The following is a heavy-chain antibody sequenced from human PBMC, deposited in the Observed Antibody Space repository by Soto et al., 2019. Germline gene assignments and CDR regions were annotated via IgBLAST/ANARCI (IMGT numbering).Heavy chain of an antibody. CDR3: ARDLITGSDY. Sequence: PSETLSLTCTVSGGSVSSGSYYWIWIRQPPGKGLEWIGYIYYSGSTNYNPSPKSRVTISVDTSKNQFSLKLSSVTAADTAVYYCARDLITGSDYWGQGTLVTVSS. D-gene: IGHD1-20*01. J-gene: IGHJ4*02. V-gene: IGHV4-61*01. CDR2: IYYSGST. CDR1: GGSVSSGSYY.